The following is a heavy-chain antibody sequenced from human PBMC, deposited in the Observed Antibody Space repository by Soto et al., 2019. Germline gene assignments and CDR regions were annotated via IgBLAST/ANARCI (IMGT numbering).Heavy chain of an antibody. CDR3: AKDPAAVTGSFIDS. CDR1: SFASTSYA. Sequence: LXLSCATSSFASTSYAFHWFRQAPGKGLEWLSVISYDGRETHYADSVEGRFIISRDSSKKTAYLQMNSLRGDDTAVYFCAKDPAAVTGSFIDSWGQGTLVTVSS. D-gene: IGHD3-9*01. V-gene: IGHV3-30-3*01. CDR2: ISYDGRET. J-gene: IGHJ4*02.